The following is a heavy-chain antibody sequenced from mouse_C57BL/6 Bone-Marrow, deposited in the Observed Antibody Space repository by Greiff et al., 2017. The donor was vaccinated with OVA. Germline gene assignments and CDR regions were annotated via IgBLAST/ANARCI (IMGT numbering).Heavy chain of an antibody. J-gene: IGHJ2*01. CDR2: IDPSDSET. D-gene: IGHD1-1*01. V-gene: IGHV1-52*01. CDR3: ARHGSSYFDY. Sequence: QVQLQQPGAELVRPGSSVKLSCKASGYTFTSYWMHWVKQRPIQGLEWIGNIDPSDSETHYNQKFKNKATLTVDKSSSTAYMQLSSLTSEDSAVYYCARHGSSYFDYWGKGTTLTVSS. CDR1: GYTFTSYW.